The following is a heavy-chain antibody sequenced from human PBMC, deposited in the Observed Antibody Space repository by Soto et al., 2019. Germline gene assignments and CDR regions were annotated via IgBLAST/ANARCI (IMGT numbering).Heavy chain of an antibody. D-gene: IGHD2-21*01. CDR2: IYYSGTT. CDR3: ARSVRLVVNPRRFDP. J-gene: IGHJ5*02. Sequence: QVQLQQSGPGLVKPSQTLSLTCTVSGGSISSGDFYWSWIRQSPGKGLEWIGYIYYSGTTYYNPSLKSRFTISVDTSKNQFSLRLTSVTAADTAVYYCARSVRLVVNPRRFDPWGQGTLVTVSS. V-gene: IGHV4-30-4*01. CDR1: GGSISSGDFY.